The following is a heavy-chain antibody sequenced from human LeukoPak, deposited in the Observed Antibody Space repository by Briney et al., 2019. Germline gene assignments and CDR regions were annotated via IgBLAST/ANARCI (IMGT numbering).Heavy chain of an antibody. J-gene: IGHJ3*02. Sequence: PGGSLRLSCAASGFTFSSYAMSWVRQAPVKVLEWVSAISGSGGSTYYADSVKGRFTISRDNSKNTLYLQMNSLRAEDTAVYYCAKGSRMVWHAFDIWGQGTMVTVSS. CDR2: ISGSGGST. CDR3: AKGSRMVWHAFDI. V-gene: IGHV3-23*01. CDR1: GFTFSSYA. D-gene: IGHD2-8*01.